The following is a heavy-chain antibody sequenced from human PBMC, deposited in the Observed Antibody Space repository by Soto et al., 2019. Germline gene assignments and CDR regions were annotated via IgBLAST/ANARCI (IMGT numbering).Heavy chain of an antibody. V-gene: IGHV3-23*01. CDR1: GFTFSSYA. CDR2: ISGSGGST. CDR3: AKIPQIIMVTPSLYYFDY. J-gene: IGHJ4*02. Sequence: EVQLLESGGGLVQPGGTLRLSCAAAGFTFSSYAMSWVRQAPGKGLEWVSAISGSGGSTYYADSVKGRFTISRDNSKNTLYLQMNSLRAEDTAVYYCAKIPQIIMVTPSLYYFDYWGQGTLVTVSS. D-gene: IGHD5-18*01.